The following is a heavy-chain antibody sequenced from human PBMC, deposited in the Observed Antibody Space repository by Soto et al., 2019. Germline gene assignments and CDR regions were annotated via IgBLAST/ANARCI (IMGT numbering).Heavy chain of an antibody. CDR3: ARGSWNDKYYFDY. CDR1: GFTFDDYA. D-gene: IGHD1-1*01. Sequence: EVQLVESGGGLVQPGRSLRLSCAASGFTFDDYAMHWVRQAPGKGLEWVSGISSNSGSIGYADSVKGRFTISRDNAKNSRYLQMNSLRAEDTDLYYCARGSWNDKYYFDYWGQGTLVTVSS. J-gene: IGHJ4*02. V-gene: IGHV3-9*01. CDR2: ISSNSGSI.